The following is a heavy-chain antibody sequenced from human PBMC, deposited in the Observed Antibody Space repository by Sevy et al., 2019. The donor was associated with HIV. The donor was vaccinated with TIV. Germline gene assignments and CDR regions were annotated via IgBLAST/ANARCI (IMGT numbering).Heavy chain of an antibody. CDR1: GFTFNTYG. J-gene: IGHJ4*02. CDR2: IWYDGSNK. Sequence: GGSLRLSCAAFGFTFNTYGMEWVRQAPGKGLEWVATIWYDGSNKYYADSVKGRFTISRDNSKNTLYLQMNSLRAEDTAIYYCVRESGSDWFLDYWGQGNLVTVSS. D-gene: IGHD6-19*01. CDR3: VRESGSDWFLDY. V-gene: IGHV3-33*01.